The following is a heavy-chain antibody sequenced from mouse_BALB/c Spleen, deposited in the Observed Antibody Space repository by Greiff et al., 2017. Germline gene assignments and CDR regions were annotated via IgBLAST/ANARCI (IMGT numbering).Heavy chain of an antibody. Sequence: LVKTGASVKISCKASGYSFTGYYMHWVKQSHGKSLEWIGYISCYNGATSYNQKFKGKATFTVDTSSSTAYMQFNSLTSEDSAVYYCARSAYGPFYAMDYWGQGTSVTVSS. V-gene: IGHV1S34*01. CDR2: ISCYNGAT. CDR3: ARSAYGPFYAMDY. D-gene: IGHD2-10*02. J-gene: IGHJ4*01. CDR1: GYSFTGYY.